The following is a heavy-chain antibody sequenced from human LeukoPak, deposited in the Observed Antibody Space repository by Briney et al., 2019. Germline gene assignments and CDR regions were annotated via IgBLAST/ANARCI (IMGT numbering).Heavy chain of an antibody. V-gene: IGHV1-2*02. CDR1: GYTFTGYY. CDR2: INPNSGGT. CDR3: ARDSTYDFWSGYYEGSFFDY. Sequence: LGASVKVSCKASGYTFTGYYMHWVRQAPGQGLEWMGWINPNSGGTDYAQKFQGRVTMTRDTSISTAYMELSRLRSDDTVVYYCARDSTYDFWSGYYEGSFFDYWGQGTLVTVSS. D-gene: IGHD3-3*01. J-gene: IGHJ4*02.